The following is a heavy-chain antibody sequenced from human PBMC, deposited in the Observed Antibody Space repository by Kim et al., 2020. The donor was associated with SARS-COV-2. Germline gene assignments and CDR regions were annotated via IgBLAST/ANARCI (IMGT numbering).Heavy chain of an antibody. V-gene: IGHV6-1*01. CDR2: S. CDR3: ARYTATWYLDY. J-gene: IGHJ4*02. Sequence: SDYAASVRSRITINPDPSKNLFSLQLNSVTPEDTAVYYCARYTATWYLDYWGQGTLVTVSS. D-gene: IGHD2-2*02.